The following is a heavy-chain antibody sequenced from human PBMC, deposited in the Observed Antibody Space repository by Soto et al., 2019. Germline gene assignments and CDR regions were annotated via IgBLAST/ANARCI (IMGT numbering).Heavy chain of an antibody. CDR2: ITPSGRFI. CDR1: GISFSDYQ. V-gene: IGHV3-21*01. Sequence: ESGGGLVKPGGSLRLSCAASGISFSDYQMNWVRQAPGKGLEWVASITPSGRFINYADSVEGRFFISRDNTKNSLFLQMNSLRGEDTAVYYCAGTYDPADYWGQGTLVVVSS. CDR3: AGTYDPADY. J-gene: IGHJ4*02. D-gene: IGHD3-22*01.